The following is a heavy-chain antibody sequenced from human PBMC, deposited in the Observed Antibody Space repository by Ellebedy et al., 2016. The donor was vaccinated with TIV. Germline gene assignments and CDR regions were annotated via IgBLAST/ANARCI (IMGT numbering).Heavy chain of an antibody. V-gene: IGHV4-34*01. CDR3: AIVGSGYDSLSDY. D-gene: IGHD5-12*01. J-gene: IGHJ4*02. CDR2: INHSGST. CDR1: GGSFSGYY. Sequence: LETLSLTCAVYGGSFSGYYWSWIRQPPGKGLEWIGEINHSGSTNYNPSLKSRVTISVDTSKNQFSLKLSSVTAADTAVYYCAIVGSGYDSLSDYWGQGTLVTVSS.